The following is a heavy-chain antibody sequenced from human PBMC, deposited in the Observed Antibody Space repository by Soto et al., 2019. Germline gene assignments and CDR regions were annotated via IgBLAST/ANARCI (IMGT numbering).Heavy chain of an antibody. J-gene: IGHJ3*02. CDR1: GFTFDDYA. CDR2: ISWNSGSI. Sequence: GGSLRLSCAASGFTFDDYAMHWVRQAPGKGLEWVSGISWNSGSIGYADSVKGRFTISRDNAKNSLYLQMNSLRAEDTAVYYCAKDTSFYGDYDAFDIWSQGTMVTVSS. D-gene: IGHD4-17*01. CDR3: AKDTSFYGDYDAFDI. V-gene: IGHV3-9*01.